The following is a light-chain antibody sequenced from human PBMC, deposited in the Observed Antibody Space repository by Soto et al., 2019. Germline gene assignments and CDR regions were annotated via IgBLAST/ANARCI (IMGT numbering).Light chain of an antibody. CDR1: QSVLYSSNNKNY. Sequence: DIVMTQSPDSLAVSLGERATINCKSSQSVLYSSNNKNYLAWYQQKPGQPPKLLIYWASTRESGVPDRFSGSGSGTDFTLTISSLQAEDVAVYYCQQYYSTPPYTFGQRTQLETK. J-gene: IGKJ2*01. V-gene: IGKV4-1*01. CDR2: WAS. CDR3: QQYYSTPPYT.